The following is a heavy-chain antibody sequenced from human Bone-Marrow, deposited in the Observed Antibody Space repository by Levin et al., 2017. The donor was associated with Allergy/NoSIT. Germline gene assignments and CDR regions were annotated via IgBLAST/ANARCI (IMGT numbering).Heavy chain of an antibody. CDR2: MNPNSGNT. Sequence: ASVKVSCKASGYTFTSYDINWVRQATGQGLEWMGWMNPNSGNTGYAQKFQGRVTMTRNTSISTAYMELSSLRSEDTAVYYCARARSYYYGSGRGGWVYYDDGMDVWGQGTTVTVSS. D-gene: IGHD3-10*01. J-gene: IGHJ6*02. CDR3: ARARSYYYGSGRGGWVYYDDGMDV. V-gene: IGHV1-8*01. CDR1: GYTFTSYD.